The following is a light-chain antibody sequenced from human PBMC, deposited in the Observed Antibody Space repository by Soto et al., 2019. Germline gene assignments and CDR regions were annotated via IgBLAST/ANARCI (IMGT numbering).Light chain of an antibody. CDR2: GAS. CDR1: QRVSARY. V-gene: IGKV3-20*01. CDR3: QQYGNSPLT. Sequence: EIVLTQSPGTLSLSPGERATLSCRASQRVSARYLAWYQQTPGQGPRLLIYGASSRATGTPDRFSGSGSGTDFTLTIGRLEPEDFAVYYCQQYGNSPLTFGPGTRVEIK. J-gene: IGKJ3*01.